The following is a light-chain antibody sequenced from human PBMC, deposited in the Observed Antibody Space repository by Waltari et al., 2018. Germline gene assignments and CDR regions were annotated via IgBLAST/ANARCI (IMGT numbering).Light chain of an antibody. Sequence: DIQMTQSPSSLSASVGDRVTITCRASQFVGNSLAWFQQKTGKAPKALDYDAARLQTGVPSKFSPSGSGTDFTLTITSLQPEDFATYYCQQYESYPYTFGQGTKLEIK. CDR3: QQYESYPYT. V-gene: IGKV1-16*02. CDR1: QFVGNS. J-gene: IGKJ2*01. CDR2: DAA.